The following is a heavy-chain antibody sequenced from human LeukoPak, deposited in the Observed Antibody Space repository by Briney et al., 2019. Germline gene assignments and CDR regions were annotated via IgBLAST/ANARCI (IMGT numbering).Heavy chain of an antibody. CDR3: ARGTLFSTLGAPFDY. Sequence: GGSLRLSCVASGFTFSSYAMHWVRQAPGKGLEWVAVISYDGISKYYADSVKGRFTISRDNSKNTLYLQMSSLRADDTAVYYCARGTLFSTLGAPFDYWGQGTLVTVSS. D-gene: IGHD2/OR15-2a*01. J-gene: IGHJ4*02. CDR2: ISYDGISK. CDR1: GFTFSSYA. V-gene: IGHV3-30*15.